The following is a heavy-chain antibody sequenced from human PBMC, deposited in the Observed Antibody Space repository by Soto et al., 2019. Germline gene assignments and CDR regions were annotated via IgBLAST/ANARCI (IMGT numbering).Heavy chain of an antibody. Sequence: QVQLVESGGGVVQPGRSLRLSCAASGFTFSSYGMHWVRQAPGKGLEWVAVISYDGSNKYYADSVKGRFTISRDNSKNTLYMPMNSLRAEDTAVSYCAKDSWDFWSGYYSEPRFDPWGQGTLVTVSS. D-gene: IGHD3-3*01. CDR2: ISYDGSNK. J-gene: IGHJ5*02. CDR3: AKDSWDFWSGYYSEPRFDP. CDR1: GFTFSSYG. V-gene: IGHV3-30*18.